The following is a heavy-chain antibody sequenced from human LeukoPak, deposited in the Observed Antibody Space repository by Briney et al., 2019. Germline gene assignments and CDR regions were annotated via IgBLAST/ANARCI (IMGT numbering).Heavy chain of an antibody. CDR3: AREEGYFDY. CDR1: GFTFSSYA. J-gene: IGHJ4*02. V-gene: IGHV3-23*01. CDR2: ISGSADIT. Sequence: PGGSLRLSCAASGFTFSSYAMTWVRQAPGKGLGWVSIISGSADITYYADSVKGRFTISRDNSRNTLFLQMNSLRAEDTAIYYCAREEGYFDYWGQGTLVTVSS.